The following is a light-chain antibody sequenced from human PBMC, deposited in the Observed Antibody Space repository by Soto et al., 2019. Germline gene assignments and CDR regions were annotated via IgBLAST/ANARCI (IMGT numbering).Light chain of an antibody. CDR1: QSVSSN. Sequence: EIGMTQSPATLSVYQGERATLSCRASQSVSSNLAWYQQKPGQAPRLLIYGASTRATGIPARFSGSGSGTEFTLTISSLQSEDFAVYYCQQYNNWLTFCGGTKVDIK. V-gene: IGKV3-15*01. J-gene: IGKJ4*01. CDR3: QQYNNWLT. CDR2: GAS.